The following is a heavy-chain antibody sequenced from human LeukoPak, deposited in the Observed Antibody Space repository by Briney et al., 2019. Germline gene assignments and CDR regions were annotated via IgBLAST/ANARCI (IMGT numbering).Heavy chain of an antibody. CDR3: ARDFGTIVVVTAIVD. V-gene: IGHV3-7*01. Sequence: PGGSLRLSFAASGFTFSSYWMSWVRQAPGKGLEWVANIKPDGSEKYYVDSVKGRFTISRDNAKNSLYLQMNSLRAEDTAVYYCARDFGTIVVVTAIVDWGQGTLVTVSS. CDR1: GFTFSSYW. J-gene: IGHJ4*02. CDR2: IKPDGSEK. D-gene: IGHD2-21*02.